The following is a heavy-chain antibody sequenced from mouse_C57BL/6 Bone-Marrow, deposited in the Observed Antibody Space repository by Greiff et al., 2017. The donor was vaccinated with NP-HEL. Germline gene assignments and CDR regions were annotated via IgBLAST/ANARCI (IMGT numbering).Heavy chain of an antibody. Sequence: VQLHQSGAELVKPGASVKISCKASGYEFSNYWMNWVKQRPGKGLEWIGQIYPGDGDTNYNGKFKDKATLTADKSSSTAYMQLRRLTSEDSAVYFCARGAYWGQGTLVTVSA. J-gene: IGHJ3*01. V-gene: IGHV1-80*01. CDR1: GYEFSNYW. CDR2: IYPGDGDT. CDR3: ARGAY.